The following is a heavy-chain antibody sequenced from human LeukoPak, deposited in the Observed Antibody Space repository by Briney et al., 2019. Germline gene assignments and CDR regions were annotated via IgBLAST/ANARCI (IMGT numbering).Heavy chain of an antibody. Sequence: GESLKISSKGSGSPFSSYWTGWVRRMPGKGLGWMGIIYPGDSDTRYSPSFHGQIIISADKSISTAYLQWSSLKASDTAMYYCASRGDYVWGSYRFDYWGQGTLVTVSS. CDR3: ASRGDYVWGSYRFDY. CDR2: IYPGDSDT. D-gene: IGHD3-16*02. CDR1: GSPFSSYW. J-gene: IGHJ4*02. V-gene: IGHV5-51*01.